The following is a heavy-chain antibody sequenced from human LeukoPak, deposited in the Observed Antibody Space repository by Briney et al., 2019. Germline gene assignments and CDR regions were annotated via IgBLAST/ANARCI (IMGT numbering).Heavy chain of an antibody. Sequence: ASVKVSCKASGYTFTGYYMHWVRQAPGQGLEWMGWINPNSGGTNYAQKFQGRATMTRDTSISTAYMELSRLRSDDTAVYYCAREVLLWFGGKDAFDIWGQGTMVTVSS. D-gene: IGHD3-10*01. J-gene: IGHJ3*02. CDR2: INPNSGGT. V-gene: IGHV1-2*02. CDR3: AREVLLWFGGKDAFDI. CDR1: GYTFTGYY.